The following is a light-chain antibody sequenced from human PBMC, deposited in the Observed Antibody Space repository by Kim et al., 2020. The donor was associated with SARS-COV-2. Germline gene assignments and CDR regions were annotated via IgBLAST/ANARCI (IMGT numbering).Light chain of an antibody. Sequence: IQMTQSPSSLSASVGDRVTIACRASQTISTYLNWYQQKPGKGPKLLIYSTSALQSGVPSRFSGGGAGTEFTLTISSLQPEDFATYYCQQSFNTPITFGQGTRLEIK. V-gene: IGKV1-39*01. J-gene: IGKJ5*01. CDR1: QTISTY. CDR2: STS. CDR3: QQSFNTPIT.